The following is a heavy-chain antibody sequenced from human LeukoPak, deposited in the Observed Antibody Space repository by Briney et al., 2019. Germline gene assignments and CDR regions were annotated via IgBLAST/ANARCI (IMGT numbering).Heavy chain of an antibody. V-gene: IGHV3-33*01. D-gene: IGHD2-2*01. CDR2: IWYDGGTK. J-gene: IGHJ5*02. Sequence: GGSLRLSCAASGFTFSSYDMHWVRQGPGKGLEWLAVIWYDGGTKFYADSVKGRFTISRDGSKNTMYLQMNSLRVEDTAVYYCARDSGSTHNWFDPWGQGTLVTVSS. CDR3: ARDSGSTHNWFDP. CDR1: GFTFSSYD.